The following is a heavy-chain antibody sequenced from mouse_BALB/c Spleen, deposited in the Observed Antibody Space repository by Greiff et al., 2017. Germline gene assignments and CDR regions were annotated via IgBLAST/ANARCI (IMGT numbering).Heavy chain of an antibody. V-gene: IGHV1-15*01. Sequence: QVQLQQSGAELVRPGASVTLSCKASGYTFTDYEMHWVKQTPVHGLEWIGAIDPETGGTAYNQKFKGKATLTADKSSSTAYMELRSLTSEDSAVYYCTRSSYRYYFAYWGQGTTLTVSS. CDR2: IDPETGGT. D-gene: IGHD2-14*01. CDR3: TRSSYRYYFAY. J-gene: IGHJ2*01. CDR1: GYTFTDYE.